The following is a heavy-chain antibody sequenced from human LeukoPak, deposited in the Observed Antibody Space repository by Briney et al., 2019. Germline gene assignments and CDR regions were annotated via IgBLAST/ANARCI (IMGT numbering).Heavy chain of an antibody. V-gene: IGHV3-53*01. J-gene: IGHJ4*02. CDR3: ARERGRGRDSPWFDY. D-gene: IGHD1-26*01. Sequence: GGSLRLSCAASGFIVSGDLMSWVRQAPGKGLEWVSVIYSDGSTYYADSVKGRFTISRDNSKNTLDLQMTGLRAEDTAVYYCARERGRGRDSPWFDYWGQGTLVTVSS. CDR1: GFIVSGDL. CDR2: IYSDGST.